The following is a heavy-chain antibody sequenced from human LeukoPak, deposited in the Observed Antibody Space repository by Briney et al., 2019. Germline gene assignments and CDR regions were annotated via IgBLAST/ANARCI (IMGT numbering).Heavy chain of an antibody. CDR3: ARRAGAYSHPYDY. CDR2: IYSDNT. V-gene: IGHV3-53*01. D-gene: IGHD4/OR15-4a*01. CDR1: GFTVSSNS. J-gene: IGHJ4*02. Sequence: GGSLRLSCTVSGFTVSSNSMSWVRQAPGKGLEWVSFIYSDNTHYSDSVKGRFTISRDNSKNTLYLQVNSLRAEDTAVYYCARRAGAYSHPYDYWGQGTLVTVSS.